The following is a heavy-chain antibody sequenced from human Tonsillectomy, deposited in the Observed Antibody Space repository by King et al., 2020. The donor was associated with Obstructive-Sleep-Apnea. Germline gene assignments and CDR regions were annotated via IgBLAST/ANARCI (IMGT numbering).Heavy chain of an antibody. V-gene: IGHV3-74*01. D-gene: IGHD3-10*01. CDR3: ARGKITMVRGVIIVLAFDI. J-gene: IGHJ3*02. CDR1: GFTFSSYW. Sequence: VQLVESGGGLVQPGGSLRLSCAASGFTFSSYWMHWVRQAPGKGLVWVSRINSDGSSTSYADSVKGRFTISRDNAKNTLYLQMNSLRAEDTAVYYCARGKITMVRGVIIVLAFDIWGQGTMVTVSS. CDR2: INSDGSST.